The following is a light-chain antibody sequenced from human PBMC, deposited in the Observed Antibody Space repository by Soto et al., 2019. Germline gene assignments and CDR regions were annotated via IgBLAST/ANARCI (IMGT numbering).Light chain of an antibody. V-gene: IGLV1-44*01. J-gene: IGLJ1*01. CDR3: AAWDDSLNARYV. Sequence: QSVLTQPPSAAGTPGQRVTISYSGSSSNIGSNTVNWYQQLPGTAPKLLIYSNNQRPSGVPDRFSGSKSGTSASLAISGLQSEDEADYYCAAWDDSLNARYVFGTGTKVTVL. CDR1: SSNIGSNT. CDR2: SNN.